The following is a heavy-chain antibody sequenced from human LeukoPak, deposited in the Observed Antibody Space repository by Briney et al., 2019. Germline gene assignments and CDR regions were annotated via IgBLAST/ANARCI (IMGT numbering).Heavy chain of an antibody. V-gene: IGHV3-21*01. Sequence: KAGGSLRLSCAASGFTFSAYNMNWVRRTPGKGLEWVSSITTSSSYMFYADSVRGRFTISRDNAENSLYLQMNSLRDEDTAVYYCARGGSYSCLDYWGQGTLVTVSS. CDR3: ARGGSYSCLDY. CDR1: GFTFSAYN. CDR2: ITTSSSYM. D-gene: IGHD3-10*01. J-gene: IGHJ4*02.